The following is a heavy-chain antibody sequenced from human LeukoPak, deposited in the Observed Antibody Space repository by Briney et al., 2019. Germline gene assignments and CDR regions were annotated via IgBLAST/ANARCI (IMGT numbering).Heavy chain of an antibody. CDR3: AREMYSSGWYFGRGAFDI. D-gene: IGHD6-19*01. J-gene: IGHJ3*02. V-gene: IGHV4-59*11. CDR1: GGSISSHY. CDR2: VYYSGST. Sequence: SETLSLTCTVSGGSISSHYWSWIRQPPGNGLEWIGYVYYSGSTNYNPSLKSRVTISVDTSKNQFSLKLSSVTAADTAVYYSAREMYSSGWYFGRGAFDIWGQGTMVTVSS.